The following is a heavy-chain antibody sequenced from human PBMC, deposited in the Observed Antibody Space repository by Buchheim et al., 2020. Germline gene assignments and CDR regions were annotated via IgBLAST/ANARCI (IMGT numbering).Heavy chain of an antibody. CDR1: GFTFSSYA. J-gene: IGHJ6*02. CDR3: AKVIRGGSGWFYGMDV. D-gene: IGHD6-19*01. Sequence: EVQLLESGGGLVQPGGSLRLSCAASGFTFSSYAMSWVRQAPGKGLEWVSAISGSGGSPYYADSVQGRFTISRDNSKTTLYLQMNSLRGEDTAVYYWAKVIRGGSGWFYGMDVWGQGTT. CDR2: ISGSGGSP. V-gene: IGHV3-23*01.